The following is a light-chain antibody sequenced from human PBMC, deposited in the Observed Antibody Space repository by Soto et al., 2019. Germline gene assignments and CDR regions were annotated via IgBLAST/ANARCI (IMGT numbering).Light chain of an antibody. CDR1: QGISSG. V-gene: IGKV1D-13*01. CDR2: DAS. CDR3: LQFNNFPIT. Sequence: AIQLTQSPSSLSASVGDRVTITCRASQGISSGLAWYQQKPGKAPKLLIYDASSLESGVPSRFSGSGSGTDCTLTISSLQPEDFATYYCLQFNNFPITFGGGTKVEIK. J-gene: IGKJ4*01.